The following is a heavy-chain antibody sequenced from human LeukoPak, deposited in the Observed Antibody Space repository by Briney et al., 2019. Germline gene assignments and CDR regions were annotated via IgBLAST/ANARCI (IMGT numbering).Heavy chain of an antibody. D-gene: IGHD3-9*01. Sequence: ASVKVPCKVSGYTLTELSMHWVRQAPGKGLEWMGGFDPEDGETIYAQKFQGRVTMTEDASTDTAYMELSSLRSEDTAVYYCATSALLTGYSYNWFDPWGQGTLVTVSS. V-gene: IGHV1-24*01. CDR1: GYTLTELS. J-gene: IGHJ5*02. CDR2: FDPEDGET. CDR3: ATSALLTGYSYNWFDP.